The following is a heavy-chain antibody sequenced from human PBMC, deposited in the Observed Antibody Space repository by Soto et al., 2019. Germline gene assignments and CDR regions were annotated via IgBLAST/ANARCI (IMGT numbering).Heavy chain of an antibody. CDR3: VRGILTDTYYYDGMDV. J-gene: IGHJ6*02. CDR1: RFTFSSYS. CDR2: ISYSSSTI. Sequence: GGSLRLSCVASRFTFSSYSMNWFRQAPGKGLEWVSYISYSSSTIYYADSVRGRFTISRENAKNSLYLQMNSLRDDDTAVYYCVRGILTDTYYYDGMDVWGQGTTVTVSS. V-gene: IGHV3-48*02. D-gene: IGHD3-9*01.